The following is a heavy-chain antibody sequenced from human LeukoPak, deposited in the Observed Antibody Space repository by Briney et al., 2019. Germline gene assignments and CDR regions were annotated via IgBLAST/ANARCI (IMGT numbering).Heavy chain of an antibody. Sequence: GASVKVSCKASGYIFTGYYMHWVRQAPGQGLEWMGWINPNSGGTNYAQKFQGRVTVTRDTSISTAYMELSRLRSDDTAVYYCARGRSGWYSFDYWGQGTLVTVSS. CDR3: ARGRSGWYSFDY. CDR2: INPNSGGT. J-gene: IGHJ4*02. V-gene: IGHV1-2*02. D-gene: IGHD6-19*01. CDR1: GYIFTGYY.